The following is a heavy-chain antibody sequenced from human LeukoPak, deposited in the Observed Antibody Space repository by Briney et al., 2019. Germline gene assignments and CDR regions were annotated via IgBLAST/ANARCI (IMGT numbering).Heavy chain of an antibody. CDR3: ARMEYCSSTSCPDAFDI. Sequence: KASETLSLTCTVSGASISNYYWGWIRQPAGKGLEWIGRVYISGIYTSGSTNYNPSLNSRVTISVDKSKNQFSLKLTSVTAADTAVYYCARMEYCSSTSCPDAFDIWGQGTMVTVSS. CDR2: VYISGIYTSGST. D-gene: IGHD2-2*01. J-gene: IGHJ3*02. CDR1: GASISNYY. V-gene: IGHV4-4*07.